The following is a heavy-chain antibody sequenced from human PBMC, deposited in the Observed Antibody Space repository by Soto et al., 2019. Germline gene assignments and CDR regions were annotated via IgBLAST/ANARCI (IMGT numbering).Heavy chain of an antibody. D-gene: IGHD3-9*01. CDR3: ARGSTVYYDILTGYPLVFAGHINPRLDLDY. CDR1: GYTFTGYY. CDR2: INPNSGGT. J-gene: IGHJ4*02. V-gene: IGHV1-2*04. Sequence: GASVKVSCKASGYTFTGYYMHWVRQAPGQGLEWMGWINPNSGGTNHAQKFQGWVTMTRDTSISTAYMELSRLRSDDTAVYYCARGSTVYYDILTGYPLVFAGHINPRLDLDYWGQGTLVTVSS.